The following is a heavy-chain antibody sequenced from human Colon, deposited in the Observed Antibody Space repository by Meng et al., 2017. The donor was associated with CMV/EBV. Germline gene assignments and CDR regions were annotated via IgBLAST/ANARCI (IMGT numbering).Heavy chain of an antibody. D-gene: IGHD2-2*01. V-gene: IGHV3-30*16. CDR2: ISYDGSNK. CDR3: AREVHYQLRYDYYYGMDV. CDR1: GFTFSSYA. J-gene: IGHJ6*02. Sequence: GGSLRLSCAASGFTFSSYAIHWVRQAPGKGLEWVAVISYDGSNKYYAASVKGRFIISRDNSENTLYLQMNSLRAEDTAVYYCAREVHYQLRYDYYYGMDVWGQGTTVTVSS.